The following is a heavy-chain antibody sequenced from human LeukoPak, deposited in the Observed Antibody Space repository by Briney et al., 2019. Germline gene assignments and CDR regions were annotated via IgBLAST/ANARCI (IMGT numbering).Heavy chain of an antibody. J-gene: IGHJ6*03. CDR1: GFTFSSYG. V-gene: IGHV3-30*03. Sequence: PVGSLRLSCAASGFTFSSYGMHWVRQAPGKGLEWVAVISYDGSNKYYADSVKGRFTVSRDNAKNSLYLQIDSLSAEDTALYYCARGADNYYYYRYMDVWGKGTTVTVFS. D-gene: IGHD1-1*01. CDR3: ARGADNYYYYRYMDV. CDR2: ISYDGSNK.